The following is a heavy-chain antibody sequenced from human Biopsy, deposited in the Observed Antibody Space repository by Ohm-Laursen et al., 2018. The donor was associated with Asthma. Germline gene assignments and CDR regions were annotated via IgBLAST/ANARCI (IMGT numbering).Heavy chain of an antibody. CDR1: RFTYE. CDR2: ISKDASTQ. V-gene: IGHV3-30*12. J-gene: IGHJ4*02. D-gene: IGHD7-27*01. Sequence: SLRLSCTAPRFTYEMHWVRQAPGKGLEWVGVISKDASTQDYADSVKGRFTISRDNPRNSLYLQMNSLRAEDTAVYYCARDAPTGGYIDYWGLGTLVTVSS. CDR3: ARDAPTGGYIDY.